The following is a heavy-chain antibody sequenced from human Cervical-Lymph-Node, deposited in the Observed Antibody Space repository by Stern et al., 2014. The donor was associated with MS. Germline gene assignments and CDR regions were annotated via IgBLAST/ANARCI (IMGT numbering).Heavy chain of an antibody. D-gene: IGHD2-21*01. Sequence: QVQLQQWGAGLLKPSETLSLTCAVYGGSFSGYYWSWFRQPPGKGLEWIGEINHRGTTNSNPSLKSRVTISVDTSKNQFSLKLSSVTAADTAVYWCARGGGEGGISYYFDYWGQGTLVTVSS. CDR3: ARGGGEGGISYYFDY. CDR1: GGSFSGYY. CDR2: INHRGTT. V-gene: IGHV4-34*01. J-gene: IGHJ4*02.